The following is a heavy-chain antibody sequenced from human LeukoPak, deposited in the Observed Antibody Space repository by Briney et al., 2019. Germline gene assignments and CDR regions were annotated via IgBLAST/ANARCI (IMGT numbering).Heavy chain of an antibody. Sequence: GGSLRLSCAASGFTFSDYYMNWIRQAPGKGLEWASYIRSSGSTIYYADSVKGRFTISRDNAKNSLYLQMNSLRAEDTAVYYCARGRSSGYYFDYWGQGTLVTVSS. CDR3: ARGRSSGYYFDY. V-gene: IGHV3-11*04. D-gene: IGHD3-22*01. J-gene: IGHJ4*02. CDR1: GFTFSDYY. CDR2: IRSSGSTI.